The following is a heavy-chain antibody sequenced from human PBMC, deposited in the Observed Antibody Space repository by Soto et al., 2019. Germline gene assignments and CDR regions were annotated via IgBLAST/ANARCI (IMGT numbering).Heavy chain of an antibody. CDR1: GGSISSYY. J-gene: IGHJ6*02. D-gene: IGHD3-3*01. Sequence: PSETLSLTCTVSGGSISSYYWSWIRQPPGKGLEWIGYIYYSGSTNYNPSLKSRVTISVDTSKNQFSLKLSSVTAADTAVYYCARAGGDYDFWSGYYEDYYYYGMDVWGQGTTVTAP. CDR3: ARAGGDYDFWSGYYEDYYYYGMDV. V-gene: IGHV4-59*01. CDR2: IYYSGST.